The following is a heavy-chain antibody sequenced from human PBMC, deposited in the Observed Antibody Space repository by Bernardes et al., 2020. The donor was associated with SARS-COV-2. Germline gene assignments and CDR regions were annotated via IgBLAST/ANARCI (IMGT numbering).Heavy chain of an antibody. V-gene: IGHV1-8*01. CDR2: VNPISSTT. Sequence: ASVQVSCKASGYTFTNYDLNWVRQAPGQGLEWLGWVNPISSTTDYARKFRGRLTLTTNTPISTAYMDLTSLRSEDTDVYFCGRGRAGMGHWGQGTLVTVSS. CDR1: GYTFTNYD. D-gene: IGHD3-10*01. CDR3: GRGRAGMGH. J-gene: IGHJ4*02.